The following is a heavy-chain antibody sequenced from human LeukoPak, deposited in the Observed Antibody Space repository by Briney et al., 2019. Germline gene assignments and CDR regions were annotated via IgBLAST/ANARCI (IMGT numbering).Heavy chain of an antibody. CDR1: GYTFTNFD. J-gene: IGHJ3*01. CDR3: ARATYPAYCSGGTCYSTQDAFDL. D-gene: IGHD2-15*01. V-gene: IGHV1-8*01. CDR2: MNPNMNDT. Sequence: GASVKVSCKASGYTFTNFDVNWVRQAPGQGLEWMGWMNPNMNDTVSAQKFQGRLTLTRDTSISTAYMELSSLRSDDTAVYYCARATYPAYCSGGTCYSTQDAFDLWGQGTMVAVSS.